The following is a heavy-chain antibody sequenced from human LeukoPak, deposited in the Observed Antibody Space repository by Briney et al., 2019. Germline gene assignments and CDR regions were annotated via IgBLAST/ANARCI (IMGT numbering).Heavy chain of an antibody. CDR1: GFTFSSYA. D-gene: IGHD2-21*02. CDR3: AKDRGSDCPCRFGP. V-gene: IGHV3-23*01. Sequence: PGGSLRLSCEASGFTFSSYAMSWVRQAPGKGLEWVSGISSGGGRTYYADSVKGRFSISRDNSKNTLYLQMNILRAEDTAVYYCAKDRGSDCPCRFGPWGQGTLVTVSS. CDR2: ISSGGGRT. J-gene: IGHJ5*02.